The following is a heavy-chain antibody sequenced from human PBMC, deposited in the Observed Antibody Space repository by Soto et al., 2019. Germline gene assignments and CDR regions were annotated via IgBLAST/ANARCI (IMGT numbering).Heavy chain of an antibody. D-gene: IGHD6-13*01. CDR1: GGSISSSSYY. CDR3: ASDFSSSWPND. CDR2: IYYSGST. V-gene: IGHV4-39*01. Sequence: SETLSLTCTVSGGSISSSSYYWGWIRQPPGKGLEWIGSIYYSGSTYYNPSLKSRVTISVDTSKNQFSLKLSSVTAADTAVYYCASDFSSSWPNDRGQGTLVTVSS. J-gene: IGHJ4*02.